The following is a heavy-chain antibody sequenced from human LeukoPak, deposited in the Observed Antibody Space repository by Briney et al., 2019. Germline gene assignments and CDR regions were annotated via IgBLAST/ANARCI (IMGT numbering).Heavy chain of an antibody. J-gene: IGHJ5*02. V-gene: IGHV4-4*02. CDR3: ARRLTQYDCFDP. D-gene: IGHD2-2*01. Sequence: PSGTLSLTCAVSGGSISSSNWWSWVRQPPGKGLEWIGEIYHSGSTNYNPSLKSRVTISVDTSKNQFSLHLNSVTPEDTAVYYCARRLTQYDCFDPWGQGILVTVSS. CDR1: GGSISSSNW. CDR2: IYHSGST.